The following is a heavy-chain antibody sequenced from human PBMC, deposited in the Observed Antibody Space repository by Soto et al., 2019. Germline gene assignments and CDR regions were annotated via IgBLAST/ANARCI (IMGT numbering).Heavy chain of an antibody. CDR1: GLTFNRYW. D-gene: IGHD2-15*01. Sequence: PGGSLRLSCAASGLTFNRYWMHWVRHAPGKGLVWVSHINTDGSNTNYADSVKGRFTISRDNAKSTLFLQMNSPRDEDTAVYYCAREFCSGGNCYTYYFDPWGQGIPVTVSS. CDR2: INTDGSNT. CDR3: AREFCSGGNCYTYYFDP. V-gene: IGHV3-74*01. J-gene: IGHJ5*02.